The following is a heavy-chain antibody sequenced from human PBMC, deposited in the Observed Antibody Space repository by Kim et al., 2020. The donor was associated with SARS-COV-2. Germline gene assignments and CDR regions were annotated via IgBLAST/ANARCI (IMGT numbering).Heavy chain of an antibody. D-gene: IGHD5-12*01. CDR3: ARDYWGYSGYDFGYYGMDV. Sequence: LSLTCTVSGGSISSGGYYWSWIRQHPGKGLEWIGYIYYSGSTYYNPSLKSRVTISVDTSKNQFSLKLSSVTAADTAVYYCARDYWGYSGYDFGYYGMDVWGQGTTVTVSS. CDR2: IYYSGST. V-gene: IGHV4-31*03. CDR1: GGSISSGGYY. J-gene: IGHJ6*02.